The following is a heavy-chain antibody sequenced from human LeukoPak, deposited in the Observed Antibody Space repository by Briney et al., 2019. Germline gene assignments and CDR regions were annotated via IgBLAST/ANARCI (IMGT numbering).Heavy chain of an antibody. V-gene: IGHV3-21*01. D-gene: IGHD3-10*01. CDR2: ISSSSSYI. Sequence: GGSLRLSCAASGFTFSSYSMNWVRQAPGKGLEWVSSISSSSSYIYYADSVKGRFTISRDNAKNPLYLQMNSLRAEDTAVYYCAREKLTMVRKRPNDYWGQGTLVTVSS. CDR3: AREKLTMVRKRPNDY. J-gene: IGHJ4*02. CDR1: GFTFSSYS.